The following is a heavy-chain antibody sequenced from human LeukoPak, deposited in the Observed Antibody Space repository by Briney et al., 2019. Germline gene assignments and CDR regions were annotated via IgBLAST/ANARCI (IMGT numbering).Heavy chain of an antibody. V-gene: IGHV1-8*03. D-gene: IGHD1-26*01. J-gene: IGHJ5*02. CDR3: ARGSSGTYHASYNWFDP. CDR2: TNPNSGST. Sequence: GASVKVSCKASGYTFTSYDINWVRQATGQGLEWLGWTNPNSGSTGYAQKFQGRVTITRNTSISTAYMVLSSLRSEDTAVYYCARGSSGTYHASYNWFDPWGQGSLVTVSS. CDR1: GYTFTSYD.